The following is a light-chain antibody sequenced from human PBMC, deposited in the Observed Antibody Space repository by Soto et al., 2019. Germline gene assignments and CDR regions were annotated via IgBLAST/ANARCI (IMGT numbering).Light chain of an antibody. V-gene: IGKV1-5*01. Sequence: DIQITQSPSTLSAFVGDRVTITCRASQSIGRWLAWYQQKPGKAPKLLIYDASSLESGVPSRFSGSGSGTEFTLTISSLQPDDFATYYCQQYNSYSLTFGQGTKVDIK. J-gene: IGKJ1*01. CDR1: QSIGRW. CDR3: QQYNSYSLT. CDR2: DAS.